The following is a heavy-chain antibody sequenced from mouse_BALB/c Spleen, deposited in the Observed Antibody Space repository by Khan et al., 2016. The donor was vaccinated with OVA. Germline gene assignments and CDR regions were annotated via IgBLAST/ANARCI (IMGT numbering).Heavy chain of an antibody. CDR2: ISDGGSYT. V-gene: IGHV5-4*02. CDR3: ARAGYGGFTY. Sequence: EVELVESGGGLVKPGGSLKLSCAASGFTFSGYYMYWVRQTPEKRLDWVATISDGGSYTYYPDSVKGRFTIHRDNAKNNLYLQMSSQTSEDTAMYYCARAGYGGFTYWGQGTLVTVSA. CDR1: GFTFSGYY. D-gene: IGHD1-1*02. J-gene: IGHJ3*01.